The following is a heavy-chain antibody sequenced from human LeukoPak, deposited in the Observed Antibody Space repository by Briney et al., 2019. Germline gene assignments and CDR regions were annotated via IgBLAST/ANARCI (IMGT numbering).Heavy chain of an antibody. D-gene: IGHD4-11*01. Sequence: GGSLRLSCAASGFTFSSYWMHWVRQAPGKGLVWVSRINSDGSSTSYADSVKGRFTISRDNAKNTLYLQMNSLRAEDTAVYYCARGPRDYSSYYYYGMDVWGQGTTVTVSS. J-gene: IGHJ6*02. V-gene: IGHV3-74*01. CDR1: GFTFSSYW. CDR2: INSDGSST. CDR3: ARGPRDYSSYYYYGMDV.